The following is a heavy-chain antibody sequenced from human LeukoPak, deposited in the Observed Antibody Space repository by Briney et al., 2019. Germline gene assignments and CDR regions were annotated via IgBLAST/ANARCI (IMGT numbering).Heavy chain of an antibody. V-gene: IGHV1-2*02. J-gene: IGHJ6*03. CDR1: GYTFTGYY. CDR3: ARVVGHRMVRGVLNYYYYMDV. CDR2: INPNSGGT. Sequence: ASVKVSCKASGYTFTGYYMHWVRQAPGQGLEWMGWINPNSGGTNYAQKFQGRVTMTRDTSISTAYMELSRLRSDDTAVYYCARVVGHRMVRGVLNYYYYMDVWGKGTTVTVSS. D-gene: IGHD3-10*01.